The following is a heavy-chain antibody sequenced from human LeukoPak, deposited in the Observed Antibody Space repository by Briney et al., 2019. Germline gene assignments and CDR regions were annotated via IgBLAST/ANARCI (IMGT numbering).Heavy chain of an antibody. V-gene: IGHV3-53*01. CDR2: IYSGGRT. Sequence: GGSLRLSCAASGFTVSRNYMSWVRQAQGRGMGWISVIYSGGRTYYADSVKGRFTIARDNSKNTLYLQMNSLRAEDTAVYYCARVGDYNGLDVWGQGTTVTVSS. J-gene: IGHJ6*02. CDR3: ARVGDYNGLDV. CDR1: GFTVSRNY. D-gene: IGHD3-10*01.